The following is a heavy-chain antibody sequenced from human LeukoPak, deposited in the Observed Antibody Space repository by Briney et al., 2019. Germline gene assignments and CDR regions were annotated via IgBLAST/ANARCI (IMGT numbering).Heavy chain of an antibody. CDR2: ISSSSYI. CDR1: GFTFSSYS. D-gene: IGHD3-10*01. V-gene: IGHV3-21*01. J-gene: IGHJ4*02. Sequence: PGGSLRLSCAASGFTFSSYSMSWVRQAPGKGLEWVSSISSSSYIYYADSVKGRFTISRDNAKNSLYLQMNSLRAEDTAVYYCARGRGSGVFDYWGQGTLVTVSS. CDR3: ARGRGSGVFDY.